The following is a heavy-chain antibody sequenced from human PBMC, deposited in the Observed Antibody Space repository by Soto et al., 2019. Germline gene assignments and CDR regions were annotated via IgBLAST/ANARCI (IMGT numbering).Heavy chain of an antibody. CDR1: GGSISSGGYY. D-gene: IGHD6-19*01. Sequence: PSETLSLTCTVSGGSISSGGYYWSWIRQHPEKSLEWIGYIYYSGSTYYNPSLKSRVTISVDTSKNQFSLKLSSVTAADTVVYYCARDRAAVTYYYYGMDVWGQGTTVTVSS. V-gene: IGHV4-31*03. CDR2: IYYSGST. CDR3: ARDRAAVTYYYYGMDV. J-gene: IGHJ6*02.